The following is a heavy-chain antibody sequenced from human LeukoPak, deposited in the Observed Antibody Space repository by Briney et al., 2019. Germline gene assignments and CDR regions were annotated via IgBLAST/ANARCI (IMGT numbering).Heavy chain of an antibody. Sequence: GGSLRLSCAASGFTASSNHMSWVRQAPGKGLEWVSVIYSGGSTYYADSVKGRFTISRDNSKNTLYLQMNSLRAEDTAVYYCARYYYDSSGYPYYFDYWGQGTLVTVSS. D-gene: IGHD3-22*01. V-gene: IGHV3-53*01. CDR2: IYSGGST. CDR3: ARYYYDSSGYPYYFDY. J-gene: IGHJ4*02. CDR1: GFTASSNH.